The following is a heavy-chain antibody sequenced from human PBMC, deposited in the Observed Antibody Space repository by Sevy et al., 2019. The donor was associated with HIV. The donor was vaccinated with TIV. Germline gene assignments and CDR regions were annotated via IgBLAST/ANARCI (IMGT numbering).Heavy chain of an antibody. Sequence: GGSLRLSCAASGFTFSNYAMNWVRQAPGKGLEWVSAISGSGGTTYYADFVKGRFTISRDNSKNTLYLQMSSLRAEDTAVYYCAKASTIAAAGGLFDCWGQGTLVTVSS. CDR1: GFTFSNYA. CDR2: ISGSGGTT. J-gene: IGHJ4*02. D-gene: IGHD6-13*01. CDR3: AKASTIAAAGGLFDC. V-gene: IGHV3-23*01.